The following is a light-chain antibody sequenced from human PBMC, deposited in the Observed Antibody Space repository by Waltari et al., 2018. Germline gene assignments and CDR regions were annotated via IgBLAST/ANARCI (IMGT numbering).Light chain of an antibody. J-gene: IGKJ4*01. CDR3: QQYNSWPLT. Sequence: EIVMTQSPATLSVSPGERATLSCRASQSVSSSLAWYQQKPGQAPRLLISGASTRATIIPDRFRGTGSGTEFTLTISSMQSEDFAVYYCQQYNSWPLTFGGGTKVGIK. V-gene: IGKV3-15*01. CDR2: GAS. CDR1: QSVSSS.